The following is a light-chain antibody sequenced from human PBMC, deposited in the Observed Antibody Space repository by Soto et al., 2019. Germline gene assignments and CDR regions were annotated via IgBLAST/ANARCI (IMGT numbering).Light chain of an antibody. J-gene: IGKJ4*01. CDR1: QSVSNF. Sequence: EIVLTQSPATLSLSSGERATLSCRASQSVSNFLAWYQQKPGQPPRLLIYDASIRAAGFPARFSGSGSGTDFTLTINNLEPEDFAVYFCQQRSSWPLTLGRGTKVDTK. CDR2: DAS. V-gene: IGKV3-11*01. CDR3: QQRSSWPLT.